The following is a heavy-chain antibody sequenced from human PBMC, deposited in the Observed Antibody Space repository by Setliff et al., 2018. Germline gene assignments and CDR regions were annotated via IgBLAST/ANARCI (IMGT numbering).Heavy chain of an antibody. J-gene: IGHJ4*02. CDR3: ARGRGYSYVGITYYFDY. Sequence: PSETLSLTCTVSGGSISSSSYYWGWIRQPPGKGLEWIGSIYYSGSTYYNPSLKSRVTTSVDTSKNQFSLKLSSVTAADTAVYYCARGRGYSYVGITYYFDYWGQGTLVTVSS. CDR1: GGSISSSSYY. V-gene: IGHV4-39*07. CDR2: IYYSGST. D-gene: IGHD5-18*01.